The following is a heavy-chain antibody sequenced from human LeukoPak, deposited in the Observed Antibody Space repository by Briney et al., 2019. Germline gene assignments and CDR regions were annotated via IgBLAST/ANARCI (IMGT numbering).Heavy chain of an antibody. CDR3: ARDRNAGYSSGWLPY. CDR1: GYTFTSYG. CDR2: ISAYNGNT. D-gene: IGHD6-19*01. Sequence: ASVRVSCKASGYTFTSYGISWVRQAPGQGLEWMGWISAYNGNTNYAQKLQGRVTMTTDTSTSTAYMELRSLRSDDTAVYYCARDRNAGYSSGWLPYWAQGTLVTVSS. V-gene: IGHV1-18*01. J-gene: IGHJ4*02.